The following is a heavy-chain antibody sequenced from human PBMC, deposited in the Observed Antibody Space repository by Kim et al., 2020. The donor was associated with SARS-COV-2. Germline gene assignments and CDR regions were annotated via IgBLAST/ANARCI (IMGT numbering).Heavy chain of an antibody. V-gene: IGHV4-4*02. D-gene: IGHD1-20*01. CDR3: AREGRRITGTITDAFDI. J-gene: IGHJ3*02. Sequence: LKSRVTISVDKSKNQFSLKLSSVTAADTAVYYCAREGRRITGTITDAFDIWGQGTMVTVSS.